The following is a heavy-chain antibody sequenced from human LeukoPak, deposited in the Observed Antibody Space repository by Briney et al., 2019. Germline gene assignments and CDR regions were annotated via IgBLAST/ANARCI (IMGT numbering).Heavy chain of an antibody. CDR2: IIPIFGTA. D-gene: IGHD2-2*01. Sequence: ASVKVSCKASGYTFTSYGISWVRQAPGQGLEWMGGIIPIFGTANYAQKFQGRVTITADESTSTAYMELSSLRSEDTAVYYCARAGGIGYCSSTSCSYNWFDPWGQGTLVTVSS. CDR1: GYTFTSYG. V-gene: IGHV1-69*13. J-gene: IGHJ5*02. CDR3: ARAGGIGYCSSTSCSYNWFDP.